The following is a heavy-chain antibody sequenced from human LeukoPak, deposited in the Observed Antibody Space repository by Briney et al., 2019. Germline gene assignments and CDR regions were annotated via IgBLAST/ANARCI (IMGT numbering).Heavy chain of an antibody. CDR1: GFTVSSNY. V-gene: IGHV3-53*01. Sequence: GGSLRLSCAASGFTVSSNYMSWVRQAPGKGLEWVSVIYSGGSTYYADSVKGRFTISRDNAKNTLYLQMNSLRAEDTAVYYCARGASNRFDYGAREPWSPSPQ. CDR2: IYSGGST. J-gene: IGHJ4*02. CDR3: ARGASNRFDY. D-gene: IGHD1-14*01.